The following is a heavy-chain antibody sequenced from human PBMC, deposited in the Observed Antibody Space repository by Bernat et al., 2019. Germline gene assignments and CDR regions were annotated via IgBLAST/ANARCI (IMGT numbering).Heavy chain of an antibody. CDR2: MSYDGNPE. Sequence: QVQLVESGGGVVQPGRSLRLSCAASGFIFSSYGMHWVRQAPGKGLEWVADMSYDGNPEDYADSVKGRFTISRDNSKNTLYLKMNSLRAEDTAVYYCARDNNLVLRFSYAMDVWGQGTTLTVSS. CDR1: GFIFSSYG. J-gene: IGHJ6*02. V-gene: IGHV3-33*01. D-gene: IGHD3-3*01. CDR3: ARDNNLVLRFSYAMDV.